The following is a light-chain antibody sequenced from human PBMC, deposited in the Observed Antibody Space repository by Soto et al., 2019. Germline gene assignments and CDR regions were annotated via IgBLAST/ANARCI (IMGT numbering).Light chain of an antibody. Sequence: QSALTQPASVSGSPGQSITISCTGTSSDVGGYSFVSWYQQHPGKAPKLMIYDVSNRPSGVSNRFSGSKSGNTASLTISGLQAEDVADYYCSSYTSSSTLVVFGGGTKLTVL. J-gene: IGLJ2*01. CDR1: SSDVGGYSF. CDR2: DVS. V-gene: IGLV2-14*01. CDR3: SSYTSSSTLVV.